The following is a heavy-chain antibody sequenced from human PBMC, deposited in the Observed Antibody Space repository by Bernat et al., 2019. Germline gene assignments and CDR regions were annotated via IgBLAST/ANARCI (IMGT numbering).Heavy chain of an antibody. J-gene: IGHJ4*02. CDR3: AKINDFWSGYYDY. Sequence: EVQLVESGGGLVQPGGSLRLSCAASGFTFSSYAMSWVRQAPGKGLEWVSAISGSGGSTYDADSVKGRFTITRDNSKNTLYLQMSSLRAEDTAVYYCAKINDFWSGYYDYWGQGTLVTVSS. CDR1: GFTFSSYA. D-gene: IGHD3-3*01. CDR2: ISGSGGST. V-gene: IGHV3-23*04.